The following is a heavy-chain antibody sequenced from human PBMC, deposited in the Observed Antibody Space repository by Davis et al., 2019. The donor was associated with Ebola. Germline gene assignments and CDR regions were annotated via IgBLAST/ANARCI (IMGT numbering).Heavy chain of an antibody. CDR3: ARLWFGELLPDY. V-gene: IGHV3-21*01. CDR2: ISSSSSYI. D-gene: IGHD3-10*01. J-gene: IGHJ4*02. Sequence: GGSLRLSCAASRFTFSSYSMNWVRQAPGKGLEWFSSISSSSSYIYYADSVKGRFTISRDNSKNTLYLQMNSLRAEDTAVYYCARLWFGELLPDYWGQGTLVTVSS. CDR1: RFTFSSYS.